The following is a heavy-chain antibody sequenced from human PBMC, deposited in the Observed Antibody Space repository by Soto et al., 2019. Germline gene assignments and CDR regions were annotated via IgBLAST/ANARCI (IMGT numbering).Heavy chain of an antibody. V-gene: IGHV1-3*04. CDR1: GYTFTDHA. D-gene: IGHD1-26*01. Sequence: GASVKVSCKTSGYTFTDHAIHGVRQAPGKSLEWMGWVDTGNGNTKYSENFEDRLTISRDTFARTASMELNSLTSDDTAVYYCARDAKWDPRGVEAQQDVYFDYWGRGTLVTVSS. CDR3: ARDAKWDPRGVEAQQDVYFDY. CDR2: VDTGNGNT. J-gene: IGHJ4*02.